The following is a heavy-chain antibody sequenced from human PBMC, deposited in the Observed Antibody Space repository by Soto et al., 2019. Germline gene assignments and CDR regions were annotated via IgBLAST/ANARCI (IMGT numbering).Heavy chain of an antibody. CDR3: AREREQQLVQGGWFDP. CDR1: GYTFTSYA. V-gene: IGHV1-3*01. J-gene: IGHJ5*02. Sequence: ASVKVSCKASGYTFTSYAMHWVRQAPGQRLEWMGWINAGNGNTKYSQKFQGRVTITRDTSASTAYMELSSLRSEDTAVYYCAREREQQLVQGGWFDPWGQGTRVTVAS. D-gene: IGHD6-13*01. CDR2: INAGNGNT.